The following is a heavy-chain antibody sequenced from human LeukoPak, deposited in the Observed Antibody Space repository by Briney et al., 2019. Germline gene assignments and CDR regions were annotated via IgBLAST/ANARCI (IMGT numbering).Heavy chain of an antibody. CDR2: IYYSGSP. V-gene: IGHV4-59*08. D-gene: IGHD3-10*01. Sequence: PSETLSLTCTVSGGSISSYYWSWIRQPPGKGLEWIGYIYYSGSPNYNPSLKSRVTISVDTSKNQFSLKLSSVTAADTAVYYCARLNTMVRGDPIDYWGQGTLVTVSS. CDR1: GGSISSYY. J-gene: IGHJ4*02. CDR3: ARLNTMVRGDPIDY.